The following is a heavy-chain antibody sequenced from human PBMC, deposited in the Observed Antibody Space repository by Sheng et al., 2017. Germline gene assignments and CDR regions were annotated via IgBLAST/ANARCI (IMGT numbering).Heavy chain of an antibody. Sequence: QLQLQESGPGLVKPSETLSLTCTVSGGSVSRNSYYWSWIRQPPGQGLEWIAYIYYSGSTNYNPSLKSRVTISLDTSKNQFSLKLSSVTAADTAVYYCARWYCSRTSCYIDVWGPKGTTGHRLL. V-gene: IGHV4-61*01. CDR3: ARWYCSRTSCYIDV. J-gene: IGHJ6*01. CDR1: GGSVSRNSYY. CDR2: IYYSGST. D-gene: IGHD2-2*01.